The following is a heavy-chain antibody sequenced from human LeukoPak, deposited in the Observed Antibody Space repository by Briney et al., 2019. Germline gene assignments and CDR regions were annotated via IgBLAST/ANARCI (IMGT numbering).Heavy chain of an antibody. V-gene: IGHV4-38-2*02. D-gene: IGHD6-19*01. CDR2: IYHSGST. CDR3: ARTGIAVSICDY. CDR1: GYSISSGYY. J-gene: IGHJ4*02. Sequence: PSETLSLTCTVSGYSISSGYYWGWIRQPPGKGLGWIGSIYHSGSTYYNRSLKGRVTISVDTSKNQFYLKLSCVTAADTAVYYCARTGIAVSICDYWGQGTLVTVSS.